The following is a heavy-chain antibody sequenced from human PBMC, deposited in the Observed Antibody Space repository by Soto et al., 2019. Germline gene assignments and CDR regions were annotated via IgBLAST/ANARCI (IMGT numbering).Heavy chain of an antibody. D-gene: IGHD6-19*01. J-gene: IGHJ4*02. V-gene: IGHV4-59*01. CDR2: VYYTGST. CDR3: ARSVAVPGAHIDY. CDR1: RGSISDSY. Sequence: RLLSCSVSRGSISDSYLSWIPQSPGKGLEWLGYVYYTGSTNYSPSLRSRVSISVDTSKNEFSLRLSSVTAADTAVYFCARSVAVPGAHIDYWGQGTQVTVSS.